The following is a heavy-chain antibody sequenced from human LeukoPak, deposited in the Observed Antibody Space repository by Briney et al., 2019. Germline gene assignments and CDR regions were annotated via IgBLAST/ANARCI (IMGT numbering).Heavy chain of an antibody. Sequence: GGSLRLSCAASGFTFRSYTMNWVRQAPGKGLEWVSSISSSSSYIYYADSVKGRFTISRDNANNSPYLQMDSLRAEDTAVYYCARSLSTTVTTAFNIWGQGTMVTVSS. V-gene: IGHV3-21*01. J-gene: IGHJ3*02. CDR3: ARSLSTTVTTAFNI. D-gene: IGHD4-17*01. CDR1: GFTFRSYT. CDR2: ISSSSSYI.